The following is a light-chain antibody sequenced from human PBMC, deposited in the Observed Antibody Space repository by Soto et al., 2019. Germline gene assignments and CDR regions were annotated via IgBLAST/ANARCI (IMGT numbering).Light chain of an antibody. CDR3: QQRSNWPQ. CDR2: DAS. J-gene: IGKJ1*01. CDR1: QSVSNNY. V-gene: IGKV3-11*01. Sequence: ENVMTQSPGTLSLSPGERATLSCRASQSVSNNYLAWYQQKPGQAPRLLIYDASNRATGIPARFSGSGSGTDFTLTISSLEPEDFAVYYCQQRSNWPQFGQGTKVDIK.